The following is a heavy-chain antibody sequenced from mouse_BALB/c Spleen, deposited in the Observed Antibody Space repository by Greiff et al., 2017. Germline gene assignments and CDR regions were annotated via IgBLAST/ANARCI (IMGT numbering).Heavy chain of an antibody. CDR1: GFSLTSYG. V-gene: IGHV2-9*02. CDR2: IWAGGST. D-gene: IGHD3-3*01. J-gene: IGHJ3*01. CDR3: AGLGQVFAY. Sequence: VKLMESGPGLVAPSQSLSITCTVSGFSLTSYGVHWVRQPPGKGLEWLGVIWAGGSTNYNSALMSKLSISKDNSKSQVFLKMNSLQTDDTAMYYCAGLGQVFAYWGQGTLVTVSA.